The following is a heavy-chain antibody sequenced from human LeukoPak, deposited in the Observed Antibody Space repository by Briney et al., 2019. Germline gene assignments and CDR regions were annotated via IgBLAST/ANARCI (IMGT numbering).Heavy chain of an antibody. D-gene: IGHD3-3*01. CDR3: ARLGAGPPYYDFWSGYSSFYFDY. V-gene: IGHV4-39*02. J-gene: IGHJ4*02. Sequence: TSETLSLTCIVSGGSTSGGNYYWGWIRRPPGKGLEWIGGISSSGNTYYNPSLKSRITMSIDTSKNHFSLKLSSVTAADTAVYYCARLGAGPPYYDFWSGYSSFYFDYWGQGTLVTVSS. CDR1: GGSTSGGNYY. CDR2: ISSSGNT.